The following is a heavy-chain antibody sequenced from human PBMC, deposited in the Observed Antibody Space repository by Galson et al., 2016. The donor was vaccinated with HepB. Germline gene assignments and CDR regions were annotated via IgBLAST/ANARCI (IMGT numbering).Heavy chain of an antibody. D-gene: IGHD6-13*01. Sequence: SLRLSCAASGFTFSSYWMHWVRQAPGKGLMWVSRTSGDGNSTSYADSVKGRFTISRDNAKNTLYLQLNSLRGEDTAVYYCTGAVYSSSWLLYYGMDVWGQGTTVTVSS. J-gene: IGHJ6*02. CDR1: GFTFSSYW. V-gene: IGHV3-74*01. CDR2: TSGDGNST. CDR3: TGAVYSSSWLLYYGMDV.